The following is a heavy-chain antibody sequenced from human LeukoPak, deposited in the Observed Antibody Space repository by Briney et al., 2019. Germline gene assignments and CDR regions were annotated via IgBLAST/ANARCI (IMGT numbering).Heavy chain of an antibody. J-gene: IGHJ4*02. CDR1: GFTFSSYG. CDR3: AKGVPAAIFYFDY. Sequence: PGGSLRLSCAASGFTFSSYGMHWVRQAPGKGLEWVAFIRYDGSNKYYADSVKGRFTISRDNSKNTLYLQMNSLRAEDTAVYYCAKGVPAAIFYFDYWGQGTLVTVSS. V-gene: IGHV3-30*02. CDR2: IRYDGSNK. D-gene: IGHD2-2*01.